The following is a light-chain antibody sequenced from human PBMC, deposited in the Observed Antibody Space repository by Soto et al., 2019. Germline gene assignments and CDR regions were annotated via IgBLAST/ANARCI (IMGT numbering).Light chain of an antibody. CDR3: QSYDSSLSV. J-gene: IGLJ3*02. CDR1: SSNIGAGYD. V-gene: IGLV1-40*01. Sequence: QAVVTQPPSVSGAPGQRVTISCTGSSSNIGAGYDVHWYQQLPGTAPKLLIYANSNRPSGVPDRFSGSKSGTSASLAITGLQAEDEADYYCQSYDSSLSVFGGGTKVTVL. CDR2: ANS.